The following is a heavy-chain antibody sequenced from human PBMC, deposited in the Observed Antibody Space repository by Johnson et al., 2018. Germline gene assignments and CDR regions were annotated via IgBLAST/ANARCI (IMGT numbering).Heavy chain of an antibody. CDR3: AKDYSLSSTSCYNYYYYYGMDV. D-gene: IGHD2-2*02. CDR1: GFTFSSYG. V-gene: IGHV3-30*18. J-gene: IGHJ6*02. CDR2: ISYDGSNK. Sequence: VQLVESGGGVVQPGRSLRLSCAASGFTFSSYGMHWVRQAPGKGLEWVAVISYDGSNKYYADSVKGRFTISRDNSKNTLYLQMNSLRAEDTAVDYCAKDYSLSSTSCYNYYYYYGMDVWGQGTTVTVSS.